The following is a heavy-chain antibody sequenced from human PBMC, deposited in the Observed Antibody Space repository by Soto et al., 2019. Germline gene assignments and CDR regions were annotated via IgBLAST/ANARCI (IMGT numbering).Heavy chain of an antibody. J-gene: IGHJ4*02. CDR2: INHSGST. CDR3: ARDRIQLWSYFDY. D-gene: IGHD5-18*01. Sequence: SDTLSLTSAVHGGFFSGYYWSWIRQPPGKGLEWIGEINHSGSTNYNPSLKSRVTISVDTSKNQFSLKLSSVTAADTAVYYCARDRIQLWSYFDYWGQGTLVT. V-gene: IGHV4-34*01. CDR1: GGFFSGYY.